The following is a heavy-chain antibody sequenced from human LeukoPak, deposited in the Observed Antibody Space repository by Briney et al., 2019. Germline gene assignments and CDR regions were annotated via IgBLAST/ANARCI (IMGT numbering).Heavy chain of an antibody. J-gene: IGHJ3*02. CDR2: ISAYNGNT. D-gene: IGHD3-10*01. V-gene: IGHV1-18*01. CDR3: ACGSGSYYKDAFDI. CDR1: GYTFTSYG. Sequence: GASVKVSCKASGYTFTSYGISWVRQAPGQGLEWMGWISAYNGNTNYAQKPQGRVTMTTDTSTSTAYMELRSLRSDDTAVYYCACGSGSYYKDAFDIWGQGTMVTVSS.